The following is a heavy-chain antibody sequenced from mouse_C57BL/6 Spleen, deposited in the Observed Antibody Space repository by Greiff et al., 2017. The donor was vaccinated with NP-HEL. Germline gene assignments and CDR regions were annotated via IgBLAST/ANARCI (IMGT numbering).Heavy chain of an antibody. D-gene: IGHD3-3*01. CDR2: ISDGGSYT. V-gene: IGHV5-4*01. CDR1: GFTFSSYA. J-gene: IGHJ4*01. CDR3: ARGGDLYYAMDY. Sequence: EVQRVESGGGLVKPGGSLKLSCAASGFTFSSYAMSWVRQTPEQRLEWVATISDGGSYTYYPDNVKGRFTISRDNAKNNLYLQMSHLKSEDTAMYYCARGGDLYYAMDYWGQGTSVTVSS.